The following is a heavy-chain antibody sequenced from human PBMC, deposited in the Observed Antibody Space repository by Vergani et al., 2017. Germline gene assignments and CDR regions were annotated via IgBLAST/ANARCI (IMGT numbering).Heavy chain of an antibody. D-gene: IGHD3-16*01. J-gene: IGHJ4*02. Sequence: EVQLLESGGGLVQPGGSLRLSCAASGFTFSSYAMSWVRQAPGRGVEWVSAISGSGGSTYYADSVKGRYTISRDNSKNTLYLQMNSLRAEDTAVYYCAKIRTADDMGDDYWGQGTLVTVSS. CDR2: ISGSGGST. V-gene: IGHV3-23*01. CDR3: AKIRTADDMGDDY. CDR1: GFTFSSYA.